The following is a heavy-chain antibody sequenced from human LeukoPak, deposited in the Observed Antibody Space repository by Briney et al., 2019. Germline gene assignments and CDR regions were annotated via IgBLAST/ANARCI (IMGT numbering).Heavy chain of an antibody. J-gene: IGHJ6*03. CDR1: SGSISSSRYY. CDR3: ARQQNDFWSGYSSGYYMDV. Sequence: SETLSLTCTVSSGSISSSRYYWGWIRQPPGKGLEWIGSIYYSGSTYYNSSLKSRVTISVDTSKNQFSLKLSSVTAADTAVYYCARQQNDFWSGYSSGYYMDVWGKGTTVTVSS. D-gene: IGHD3-3*01. CDR2: IYYSGST. V-gene: IGHV4-39*01.